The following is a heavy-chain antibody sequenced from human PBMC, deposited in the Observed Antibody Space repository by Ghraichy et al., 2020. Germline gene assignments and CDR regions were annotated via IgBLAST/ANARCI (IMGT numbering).Heavy chain of an antibody. Sequence: SGPTLVKPTQTLTLTCTFSGFSLKTSGVGVGWIRQPPGEALEWLALIYWNDVKRFNTSLKSGLTITKDASRNRVVLTMTNINPVDTGTYYCARGRLLYDATGFYSIIDYWGQRTLITVSP. CDR2: IYWNDVK. V-gene: IGHV2-5*01. J-gene: IGHJ4*02. D-gene: IGHD3-22*01. CDR1: GFSLKTSGVG. CDR3: ARGRLLYDATGFYSIIDY.